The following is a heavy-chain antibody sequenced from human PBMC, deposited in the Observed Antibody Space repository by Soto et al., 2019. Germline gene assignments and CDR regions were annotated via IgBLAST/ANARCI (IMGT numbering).Heavy chain of an antibody. D-gene: IGHD3-22*01. J-gene: IGHJ4*02. CDR3: ARHVLFPYYYDSSGKFDY. CDR1: GGSISSGSYY. V-gene: IGHV4-39*01. CDR2: IYYSGST. Sequence: PSETLSLTCTVSGGSISSGSYYWGWIRQPPGKGLEWIGSIYYSGSTYYNPSLKSRVTISVDTSKNQFSLKLSSVTAADTAVYYCARHVLFPYYYDSSGKFDYWGQGTLVTVSS.